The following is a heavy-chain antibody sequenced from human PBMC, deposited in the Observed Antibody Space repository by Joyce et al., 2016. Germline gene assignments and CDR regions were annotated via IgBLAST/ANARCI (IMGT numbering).Heavy chain of an antibody. CDR3: AKIVLVRDYYDFGLDV. V-gene: IGHV3-30*07. D-gene: IGHD6-6*01. CDR2: VSFDGHKT. CDR1: GFTFSRYT. J-gene: IGHJ6*02. Sequence: QVRLVASGGGVVQPGTSLKLSCTASGFTFSRYTMHWVRQAPGNGLDWVALVSFDGHKTYYADSVRGRFTVSRDNSNDTLSLHMNSLKTEDTAIYYCAKIVLVRDYYDFGLDVWGQGTTVAV.